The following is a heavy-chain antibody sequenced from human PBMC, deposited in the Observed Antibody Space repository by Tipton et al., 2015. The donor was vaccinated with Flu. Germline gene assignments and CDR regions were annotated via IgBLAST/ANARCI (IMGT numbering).Heavy chain of an antibody. CDR3: ARGSGSGTYVIFEY. CDR1: GGSLSSYY. Sequence: LRLSCTVSGGSLSSYYWSWIRQSAGKGLEWIGRIYSSGNTKYSPSFKSRVTMSVDTSKNQFSLNLNSVTAADTAVYFCARGSGSGTYVIFEYWGQGTLVTGSS. V-gene: IGHV4-4*07. D-gene: IGHD3-10*01. J-gene: IGHJ4*02. CDR2: IYSSGNT.